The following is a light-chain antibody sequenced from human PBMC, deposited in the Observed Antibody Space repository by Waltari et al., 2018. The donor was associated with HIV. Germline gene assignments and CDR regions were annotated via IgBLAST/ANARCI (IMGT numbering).Light chain of an antibody. CDR2: SNN. Sequence: QSVLTQPPSTSGTPGQRVTIPCSGSTSNIGSNAVNWYQQRPGTAPKLVIYSNNQRPPGVPDRFTGSKSGTSASLAISGLQSEDEADYYSAAWDDSLNGNVIFGGGTKLTVL. V-gene: IGLV1-44*01. CDR3: AAWDDSLNGNVI. CDR1: TSNIGSNA. J-gene: IGLJ2*01.